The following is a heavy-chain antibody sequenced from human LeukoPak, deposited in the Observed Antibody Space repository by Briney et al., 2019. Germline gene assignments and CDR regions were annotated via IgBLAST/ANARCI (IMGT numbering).Heavy chain of an antibody. CDR2: INWNGGST. J-gene: IGHJ6*03. CDR1: GFTFDDYG. D-gene: IGHD3-3*01. V-gene: IGHV3-20*04. CDR3: ARVYYDFWSGYQYYYYYMDV. Sequence: GGSLRLSCAASGFTFDDYGMSWVRQAPGKGLEWVSGINWNGGSTGYADSVKGRFTISRDNAKNSLYLQMNSLRAEDTALYYCARVYYDFWSGYQYYYYYMDVWGKGTTVTVSS.